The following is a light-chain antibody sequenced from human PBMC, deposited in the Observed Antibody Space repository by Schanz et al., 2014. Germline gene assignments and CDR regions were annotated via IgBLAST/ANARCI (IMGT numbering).Light chain of an antibody. V-gene: IGLV2-23*01. CDR3: CSYADSSTWV. CDR1: SSDLGSYNL. Sequence: QSALTQPASVSGSPGQSITISCTGTSSDLGSYNLVSWYQQHPGKAPQLMIYEGTKRPSGVSNRFSGSRSGSTASLTISGLQAEDEADYYCCSYADSSTWVFGGGTKLTVL. J-gene: IGLJ3*02. CDR2: EGT.